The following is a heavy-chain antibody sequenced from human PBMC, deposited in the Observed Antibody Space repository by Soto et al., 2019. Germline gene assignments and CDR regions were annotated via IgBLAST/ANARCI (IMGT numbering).Heavy chain of an antibody. Sequence: GASVKVSCKASGDTFSRHTISWVRQAPGQGLEWMGWISAYNGNTNYAQKLQGRVTMTTDTSTSTAYMELRSLRSDDTAVYYCARDIRAPYVREFDYWGQGTLVTVSS. CDR1: GDTFSRHT. V-gene: IGHV1-18*01. J-gene: IGHJ4*02. CDR3: ARDIRAPYVREFDY. CDR2: ISAYNGNT. D-gene: IGHD1-20*01.